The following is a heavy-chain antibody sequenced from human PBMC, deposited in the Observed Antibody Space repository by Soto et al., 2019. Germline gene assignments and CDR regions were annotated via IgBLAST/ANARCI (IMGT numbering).Heavy chain of an antibody. V-gene: IGHV3-23*01. D-gene: IGHD6-13*01. Sequence: GGSLRLSCAASGFTFSSYAMSWVRQAPGKGLEWVSAISGSGGSTYYADSVKGRFTISRDNSKNTLYLQMNSLRAEDTAVYYCAKDLRDYSSSWYGDAFDIWGQGTMVTVSS. CDR3: AKDLRDYSSSWYGDAFDI. J-gene: IGHJ3*02. CDR2: ISGSGGST. CDR1: GFTFSSYA.